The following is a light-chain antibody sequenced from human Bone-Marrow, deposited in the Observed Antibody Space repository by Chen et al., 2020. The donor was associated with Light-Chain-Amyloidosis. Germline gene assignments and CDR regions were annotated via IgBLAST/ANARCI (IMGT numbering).Light chain of an antibody. CDR2: DDS. CDR1: NIGSTS. CDR3: HVWDRSSDHPV. J-gene: IGLJ3*02. Sequence: SYVLTQPSSVSVAPGQTATIACGGNNIGSTSVHWYQQTPGQAPLLVVYDDSDRPSGIPGRLSGSHCGKAATLTISSVEAEDVADYYCHVWDRSSDHPVCGGGTKLTVL. V-gene: IGLV3-21*02.